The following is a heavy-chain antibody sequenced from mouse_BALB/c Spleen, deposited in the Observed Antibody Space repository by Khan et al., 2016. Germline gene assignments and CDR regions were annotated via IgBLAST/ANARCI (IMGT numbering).Heavy chain of an antibody. CDR3: ASIYGNYAMDY. V-gene: IGHV5-17*02. CDR1: GFTFSSFG. D-gene: IGHD2-1*01. CDR2: ISSGSSTI. Sequence: EVELVESGGGLVQPGGSRNLSCAASGFTFSSFGMHWVRQAPEKGLEWVAYISSGSSTIYYADTVKGRFTISRDNPKNTLLLQMTSLRSKDTAMYYCASIYGNYAMDYWCQGTSVTVSS. J-gene: IGHJ4*01.